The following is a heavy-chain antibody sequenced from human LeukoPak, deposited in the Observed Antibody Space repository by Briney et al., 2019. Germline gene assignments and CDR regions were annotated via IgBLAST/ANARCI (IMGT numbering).Heavy chain of an antibody. CDR2: IYYSGST. CDR3: ARDLLNEGNHPDY. Sequence: PSQTLSLTCTVSGGSISSGDYYWSWIRQPPGKGLEWIGYIYYSGSTYYNPSLKSRVTISVDTSKNQFSLKLSSVTAADTAVYYCARDLLNEGNHPDYWGQGTLVTVSS. D-gene: IGHD4-23*01. CDR1: GGSISSGDYY. J-gene: IGHJ4*02. V-gene: IGHV4-30-4*01.